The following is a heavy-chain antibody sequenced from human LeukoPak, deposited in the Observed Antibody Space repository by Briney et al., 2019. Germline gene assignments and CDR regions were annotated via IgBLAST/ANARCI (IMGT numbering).Heavy chain of an antibody. CDR3: ARGRRKRYSYGWFCDY. J-gene: IGHJ4*02. V-gene: IGHV4-34*01. Sequence: SETLSLTCAVYGGSFSGYYWSWIRQPPGKGLEWIGEINHSGSTNCNPSLKSRVTISVDTSKNQFSLKLSSVTAADTAVYYCARGRRKRYSYGWFCDYWGQGTLVTVSS. CDR1: GGSFSGYY. D-gene: IGHD5-18*01. CDR2: INHSGST.